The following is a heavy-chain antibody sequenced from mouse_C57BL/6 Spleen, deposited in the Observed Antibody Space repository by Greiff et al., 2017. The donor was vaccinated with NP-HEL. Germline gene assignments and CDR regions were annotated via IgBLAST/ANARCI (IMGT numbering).Heavy chain of an antibody. V-gene: IGHV1-54*01. D-gene: IGHD2-4*01. J-gene: IGHJ1*03. CDR1: GYAFTNYL. Sequence: QVQLQQSGAELVRPGTSVKVSCKASGYAFTNYLIEWVKQRPGQGLEWIGVINPGSGGTNYNEKFKGKATLTADKSSSTAYMQLSSLTSEDSAVYFCARNDYDALNVWGTGTTVTVSS. CDR3: ARNDYDALNV. CDR2: INPGSGGT.